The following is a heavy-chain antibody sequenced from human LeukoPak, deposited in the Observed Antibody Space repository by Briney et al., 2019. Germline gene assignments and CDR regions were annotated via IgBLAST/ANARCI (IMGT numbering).Heavy chain of an antibody. V-gene: IGHV3-23*01. D-gene: IGHD6-19*01. CDR1: GFTFTSYY. CDR3: AKVLSVAVSKGEYYFSC. Sequence: PGGSLRRSCAASGFTFTSYYMHWVRQAPGKGLEWVSTITGSGGSAYYADSVKGRFTIFRDNSKNTLYLQMNSLRAEDTAVYYCAKVLSVAVSKGEYYFSCWGQGALVAVSS. J-gene: IGHJ4*02. CDR2: ITGSGGSA.